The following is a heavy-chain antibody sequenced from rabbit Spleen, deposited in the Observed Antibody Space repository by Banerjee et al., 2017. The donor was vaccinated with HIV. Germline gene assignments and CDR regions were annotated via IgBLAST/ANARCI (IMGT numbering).Heavy chain of an antibody. J-gene: IGHJ6*01. CDR3: ARSVGDDYYYGMDL. CDR2: IYTGYSSST. CDR1: GFDLSSRYW. Sequence: QSLEESGGDLVKPGASLTLTCTASGFDLSSRYWMYWVRQTPGKGLEWIAYIYTGYSSSTGYANWAKGRFTISKPSSTTVTLQVTSLTAADTATYFCARSVGDDYYYGMDLWGPGTLVTVS. D-gene: IGHD2-1*01. V-gene: IGHV1S40*01.